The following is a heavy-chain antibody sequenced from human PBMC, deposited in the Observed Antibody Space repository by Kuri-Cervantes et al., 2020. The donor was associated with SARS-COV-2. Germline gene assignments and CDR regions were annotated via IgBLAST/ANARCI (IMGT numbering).Heavy chain of an antibody. V-gene: IGHV3-33*08. CDR3: ARDVGDSGSDY. Sequence: GESLKISCAASGFTFSTYDMYWVRQAPGKGLEWVAFIWNDGGNKYYADSVKGRFTISRDNSKNTLYLQMDSLRGDDTAVYYCARDVGDSGSDYWGQGTLVTVSS. CDR1: GFTFSTYD. D-gene: IGHD3-10*01. J-gene: IGHJ4*02. CDR2: IWNDGGNK.